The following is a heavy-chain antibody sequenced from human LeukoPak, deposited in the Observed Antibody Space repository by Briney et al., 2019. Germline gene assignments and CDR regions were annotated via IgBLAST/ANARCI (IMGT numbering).Heavy chain of an antibody. Sequence: GGSLRLSCAASGFTFSNAWMNWVRQVPGKGLEWVGRIFSKTDGGATDYAAPVKGRFTISRDDSKNTLYLRMNSLQTEDTAVYYCTNWDAARFDYWGQGTLVTVSS. CDR2: IFSKTDGGAT. CDR1: GFTFSNAW. J-gene: IGHJ4*02. CDR3: TNWDAARFDY. V-gene: IGHV3-15*01. D-gene: IGHD1-1*01.